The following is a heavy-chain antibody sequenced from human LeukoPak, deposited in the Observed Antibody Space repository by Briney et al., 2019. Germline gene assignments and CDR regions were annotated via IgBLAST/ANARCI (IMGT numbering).Heavy chain of an antibody. CDR1: GFTFGDYV. CDR3: ARPGEGYCSGGSCYFFDY. V-gene: IGHV3-49*04. Sequence: GGSLRLSCTASGFTFGDYVMSWVRQAAGKGLEWVAVIRSQAYGVTTQYAASVKGRFTISRDDSKSIAYLQMNSLKLKDTAVYHCARPGEGYCSGGSCYFFDYWGQGTLVAVSS. CDR2: IRSQAYGVTT. J-gene: IGHJ4*02. D-gene: IGHD2-15*01.